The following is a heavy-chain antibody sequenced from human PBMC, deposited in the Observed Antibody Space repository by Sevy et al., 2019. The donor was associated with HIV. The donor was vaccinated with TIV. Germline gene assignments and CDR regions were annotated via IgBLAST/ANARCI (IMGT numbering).Heavy chain of an antibody. V-gene: IGHV3-23*01. CDR1: GFTFSSYA. D-gene: IGHD1-20*01. J-gene: IGHJ6*03. CDR3: AKDGYKPSVGDENYYYYYMDV. CDR2: ISGSGGST. Sequence: GGSLRLSCAASGFTFSSYAMSWVRHAPGKGLEWVSAISGSGGSTYYADSVKGRFTISRDNSKNTLYLQMNSLRAEDTAVYYCAKDGYKPSVGDENYYYYYMDVWGKGTTVTVS.